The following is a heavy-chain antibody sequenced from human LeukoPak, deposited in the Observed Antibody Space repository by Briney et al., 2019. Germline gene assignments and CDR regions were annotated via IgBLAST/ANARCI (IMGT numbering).Heavy chain of an antibody. V-gene: IGHV3-21*01. CDR1: GFTFSSYS. D-gene: IGHD6-6*01. CDR2: ISSSSSYI. CDR3: ARDRWIAARPFVY. J-gene: IGHJ4*02. Sequence: GGSLRLSCAASGFTFSSYSMNWVRQAPGKGLEWVSSISSSSSYIYYADSVKGRFTISRDNAKNSLYLQMNSLRAEDTAVYYCARDRWIAARPFVYWGEATLVTHSS.